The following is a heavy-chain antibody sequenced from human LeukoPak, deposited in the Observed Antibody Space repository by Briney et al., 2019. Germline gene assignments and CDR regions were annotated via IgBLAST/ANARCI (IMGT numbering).Heavy chain of an antibody. CDR1: GFTFSDYF. J-gene: IGHJ5*02. CDR2: ISSSGSTI. CDR3: ARDVTTAAGTGGQNWFDP. Sequence: PGGSLRLSCAASGFTFSDYFMSWIRQAPGKGLEWVSYISSSGSTIYYADSVKGRFTISRDNAKNSLYLQMNSLRAEDTAVYYCARDVTTAAGTGGQNWFDPWGQGTLVTVSS. D-gene: IGHD6-13*01. V-gene: IGHV3-11*01.